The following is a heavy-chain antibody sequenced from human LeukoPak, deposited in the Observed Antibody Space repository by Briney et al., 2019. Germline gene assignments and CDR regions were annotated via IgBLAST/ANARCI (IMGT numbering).Heavy chain of an antibody. J-gene: IGHJ6*02. CDR1: GFTFNTYS. Sequence: GGSLRLSCAASGFTFNTYSMNWVRQAPGKGLEGVSHISSSSSTIYYADSVKGRFTISRDNAKTSLYLQMNSLRDEDTAVYYCARIEQKPRAVCGMDVWGQGTTVTVSS. CDR2: ISSSSSTI. V-gene: IGHV3-48*02. D-gene: IGHD6-13*01. CDR3: ARIEQKPRAVCGMDV.